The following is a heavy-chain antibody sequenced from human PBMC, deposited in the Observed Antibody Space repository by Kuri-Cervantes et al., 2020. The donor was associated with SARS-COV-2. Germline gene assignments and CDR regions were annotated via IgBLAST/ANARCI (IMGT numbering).Heavy chain of an antibody. J-gene: IGHJ3*02. Sequence: SETLSLTCTVSGGSISSYYWSWIRQPAGKGLEWIGRIYPSGSTNYNPSLKSRVTMSVDTSKNQLSLKLSSVTAADTAVYYCARYDYGGYVDAFDIWGQGTMVTVSS. D-gene: IGHD4/OR15-4a*01. CDR2: IYPSGST. CDR3: ARYDYGGYVDAFDI. CDR1: GGSISSYY. V-gene: IGHV4-4*07.